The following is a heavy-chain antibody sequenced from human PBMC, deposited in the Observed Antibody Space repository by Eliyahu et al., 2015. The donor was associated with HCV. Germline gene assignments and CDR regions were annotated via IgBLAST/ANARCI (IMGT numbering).Heavy chain of an antibody. CDR3: ARDTYYYDSSGSY. CDR1: XFTVSSNY. CDR2: LYSGGST. V-gene: IGHV3-66*01. Sequence: EVQLVESGGGLVQPGGSLRLSCAASXFTVSSNYMXWVRQAPGKGLXWVSVLYSGGSTYYADSVKGRFTISRDSSKNTLYLQMNSLRAEDTAVYYCARDTYYYDSSGSYWGQGTLVTVSS. D-gene: IGHD3-22*01. J-gene: IGHJ4*02.